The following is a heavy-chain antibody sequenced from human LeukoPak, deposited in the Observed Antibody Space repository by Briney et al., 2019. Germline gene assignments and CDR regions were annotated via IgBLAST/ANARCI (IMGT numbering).Heavy chain of an antibody. J-gene: IGHJ4*02. V-gene: IGHV1-18*04. CDR2: ISAYNGNT. D-gene: IGHD6-19*01. Sequence: ASVKVSCKASGYTFTSYGISWVRQAPGQGLEWVGWISAYNGNTNYAQKLQGRVTMTTDTSTSTAYMELRSLRSDDTAVYYCARIAVAGTKTYYFDYWGQGTLVTVSS. CDR1: GYTFTSYG. CDR3: ARIAVAGTKTYYFDY.